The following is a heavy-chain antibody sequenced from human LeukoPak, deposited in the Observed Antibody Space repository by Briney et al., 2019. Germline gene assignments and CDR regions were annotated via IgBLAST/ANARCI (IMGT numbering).Heavy chain of an antibody. CDR3: ARSVPSSGPDY. V-gene: IGHV4-39*01. D-gene: IGHD6-6*01. CDR2: IYYSGST. J-gene: IGHJ4*02. Sequence: SETLSLTCTVSGGSISGSSYYWGWIRQPPGKGLEWIGSIYYSGSTYYNPSLKSRVTISVDTSKNQFSLKLSSVTAADTAVYYCARSVPSSGPDYWGQGTLVTVSS. CDR1: GGSISGSSYY.